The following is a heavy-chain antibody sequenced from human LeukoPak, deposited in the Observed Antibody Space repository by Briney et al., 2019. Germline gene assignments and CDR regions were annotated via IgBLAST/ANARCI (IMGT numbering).Heavy chain of an antibody. V-gene: IGHV4-59*01. CDR3: ARGYSGSYYPVYYYYYYMDV. CDR1: GGSISSYY. D-gene: IGHD1-26*01. J-gene: IGHJ6*03. CDR2: IYYSGST. Sequence: SETLCLTCTVSGGSISSYYWSWIRQPPGKGLEWIGYIYYSGSTNYNPSLKSRVTTSVDTSKNQFSLKLSSVTAADTAVYYCARGYSGSYYPVYYYYYYMDVWGKGTTVTVSS.